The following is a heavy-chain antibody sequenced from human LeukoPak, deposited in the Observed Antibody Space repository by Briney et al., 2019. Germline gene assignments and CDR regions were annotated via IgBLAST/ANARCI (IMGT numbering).Heavy chain of an antibody. CDR3: ARDVSGSYLDY. J-gene: IGHJ4*02. CDR2: ISSSSSYT. D-gene: IGHD1-26*01. V-gene: IGHV3-21*05. Sequence: GRSLRLSCAASGFTFSNYGLHWVRQAPGKGLEWVSYISSSSSYTNYADSVKGRFTISRDNAKNTLYLQMNSLRAEDTAVYYCARDVSGSYLDYWGQGTLVAVSS. CDR1: GFTFSNYG.